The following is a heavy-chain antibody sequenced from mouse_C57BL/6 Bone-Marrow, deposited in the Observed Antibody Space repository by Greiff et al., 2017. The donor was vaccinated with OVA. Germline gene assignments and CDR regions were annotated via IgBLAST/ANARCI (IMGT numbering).Heavy chain of an antibody. V-gene: IGHV1-39*01. CDR2: INPNYGTT. D-gene: IGHD1-1*01. CDR1: GYSFTDYN. CDR3: ARWVRAYYYGSSYWYFDV. J-gene: IGHJ1*03. Sequence: VQLQQSGPELVKPGASVKISCKASGYSFTDYNMNWVKQSNGKSLECIGVINPNYGTTSYNQKFKGKATLTVDQSSSTAYMQLNSLTSEDSAVYYCARWVRAYYYGSSYWYFDVWGTGTTVTVSS.